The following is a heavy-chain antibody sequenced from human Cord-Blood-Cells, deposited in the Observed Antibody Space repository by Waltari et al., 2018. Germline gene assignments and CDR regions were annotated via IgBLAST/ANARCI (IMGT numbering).Heavy chain of an antibody. Sequence: QVQLQESGPGLVKPSETLSLTCAVSGYSISSGYYWGWNRQPPGKGLEWIGSIYHSGSTYYNPSLKSRVTISVDTSKNQFSLKLSSVTAADTAVYYCARGGYYDSSGYYDYWGQGTLVTVSS. V-gene: IGHV4-38-2*01. J-gene: IGHJ4*02. CDR1: GYSISSGYY. D-gene: IGHD3-22*01. CDR2: IYHSGST. CDR3: ARGGYYDSSGYYDY.